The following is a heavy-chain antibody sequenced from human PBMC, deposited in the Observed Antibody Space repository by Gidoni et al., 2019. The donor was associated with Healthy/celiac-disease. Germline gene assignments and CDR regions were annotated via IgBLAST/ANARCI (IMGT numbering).Heavy chain of an antibody. CDR2: INTNTGNP. D-gene: IGHD2-2*01. CDR1: GYTFPRYA. Sequence: QVQLVQSGSELKKPGASVKVSCKASGYTFPRYAINWVRQAPGQGLEWMGWINTNTGNPTYAQGLTGRFVFSLDTSVSTAYLQISSLQADDTAVCYCAREDIAVAPYSGMDVWGQGTPVTVSS. CDR3: AREDIAVAPYSGMDV. V-gene: IGHV7-4-1*02. J-gene: IGHJ6*02.